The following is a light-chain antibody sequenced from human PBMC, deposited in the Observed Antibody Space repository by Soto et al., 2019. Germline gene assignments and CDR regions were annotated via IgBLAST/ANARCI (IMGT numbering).Light chain of an antibody. CDR3: QQSYSTPYT. Sequence: DIQMTQSPSSLSASVGDRVTITCRASQSITNYLNWYQQKPGKAPKLLIYATSTLQSGVPSRFSGSASGTDFTLTISSLXXXXXATYYCQQSYSTPYTFGQGTKVDIK. J-gene: IGKJ2*01. CDR1: QSITNY. CDR2: ATS. V-gene: IGKV1-39*01.